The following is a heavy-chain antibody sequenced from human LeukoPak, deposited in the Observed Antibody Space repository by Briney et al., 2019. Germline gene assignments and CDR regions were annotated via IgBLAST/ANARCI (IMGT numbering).Heavy chain of an antibody. V-gene: IGHV3-23*01. CDR2: ISGSGGST. CDR1: GFTFSSYA. D-gene: IGHD4-17*01. Sequence: GGSLRLSCAASGFTFSSYAMSWVRQAPGKGLEWVSAISGSGGSTYYADSVKGRFAISRDNSKNTLYLQMKSLRAEDTAVYYCARVDYGDYGFDYWGQGTLVTVSS. CDR3: ARVDYGDYGFDY. J-gene: IGHJ4*02.